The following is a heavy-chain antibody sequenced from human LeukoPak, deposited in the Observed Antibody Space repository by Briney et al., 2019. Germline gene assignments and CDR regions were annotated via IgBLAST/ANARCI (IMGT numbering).Heavy chain of an antibody. CDR3: ARGPQGVAVAKIFDY. J-gene: IGHJ4*02. CDR2: INHSGST. Sequence: SETLSLTCAVYGGSFSGYYWSWIRQPPGKGLEWIGEINHSGSTNYNPSLKSRVTISVDTSKNQFSLKLSSVTAADTAVYYCARGPQGVAVAKIFDYWGQGTLSPSPQ. CDR1: GGSFSGYY. V-gene: IGHV4-34*01. D-gene: IGHD6-19*01.